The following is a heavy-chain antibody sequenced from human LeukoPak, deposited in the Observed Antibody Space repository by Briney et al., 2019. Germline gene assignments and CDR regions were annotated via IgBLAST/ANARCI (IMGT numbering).Heavy chain of an antibody. V-gene: IGHV1-24*01. CDR1: GYTLTELS. CDR2: FDPEDGET. Sequence: ASVKVSFKVSGYTLTELSMHWVRQAPGKGLEWMGGFDPEDGETIYAQKFQGRVTMTEDTSTDTAYMELSSLRSEDTAVYYCATDRPYGGNSAPAFDIWGQGTMVTVSS. D-gene: IGHD4-23*01. J-gene: IGHJ3*02. CDR3: ATDRPYGGNSAPAFDI.